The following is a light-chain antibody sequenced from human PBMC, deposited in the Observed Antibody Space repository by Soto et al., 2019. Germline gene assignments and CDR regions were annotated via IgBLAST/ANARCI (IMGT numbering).Light chain of an antibody. Sequence: DIPVTQSTSSVSASVGDRVTITCRASQGIAGYLAWYQHKPGRTPELLIHGASRLQSGVPARFSGSGSETDFTLTISSLQPEDVATYYCQQRYSPPITFGQGTRLDIK. CDR2: GAS. CDR3: QQRYSPPIT. CDR1: QGIAGY. V-gene: IGKV1-12*01. J-gene: IGKJ5*01.